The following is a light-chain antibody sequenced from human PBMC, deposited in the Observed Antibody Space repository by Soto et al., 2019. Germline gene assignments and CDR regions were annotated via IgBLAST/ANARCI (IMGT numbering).Light chain of an antibody. CDR3: QQYDNWPWT. J-gene: IGKJ1*01. Sequence: IQLTQSPSSLSASVGDRVTITCRASQDISSYLGWYQQKPGKAPKLLIYAASTLQRGVPARFSGSGSGTDFTLTISSLQSEDFAVYYCQQYDNWPWTFGQGTKVDIK. V-gene: IGKV1-9*01. CDR1: QDISSY. CDR2: AAS.